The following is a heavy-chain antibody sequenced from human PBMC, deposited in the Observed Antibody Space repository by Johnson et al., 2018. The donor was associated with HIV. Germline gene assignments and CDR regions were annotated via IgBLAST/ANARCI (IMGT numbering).Heavy chain of an antibody. V-gene: IGHV3-7*05. CDR2: IKQDGSEK. D-gene: IGHD1-26*01. CDR1: GFTFSSYW. J-gene: IGHJ3*02. Sequence: VQVVESGGGLVQPGGSLRLSCAASGFTFSSYWMSWVRQAPGKGLEWVANIKQDGSEKYYVDSVKGRFTISRDNAKNSLYLQMNSLRAEDTAVYYCARAGSYYLSDAFDIWGQGTVVTVSS. CDR3: ARAGSYYLSDAFDI.